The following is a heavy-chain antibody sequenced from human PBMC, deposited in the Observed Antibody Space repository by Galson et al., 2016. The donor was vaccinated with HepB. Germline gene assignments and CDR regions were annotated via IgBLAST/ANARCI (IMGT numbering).Heavy chain of an antibody. CDR2: ISSSGRQT. CDR3: ARPRAGYYHNGMDV. J-gene: IGHJ6*04. V-gene: IGHV3-21*01. CDR1: GFDFSDFS. Sequence: SLRLSCAASGFDFSDFSINWVRQAPGKGLEWVSTISSSGRQTYFVDSVKGRFTISRDNAKNSLYLQMTNLRADDTAVYYCARPRAGYYHNGMDVWGRGTTVTVSS.